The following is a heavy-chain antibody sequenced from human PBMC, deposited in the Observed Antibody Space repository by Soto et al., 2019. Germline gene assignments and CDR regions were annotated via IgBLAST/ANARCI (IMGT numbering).Heavy chain of an antibody. D-gene: IGHD3-22*01. J-gene: IGHJ5*02. Sequence: PSETLSLTCTVSGDSISSSAYYWGWIRQPPGKGLEWIGNIYYSGITYYNPSLRSRVAISVDTSKNQFSLKLSSVTAADAAVYYCARDFLDSSDYTTTWFDPWGQGTLVTVSS. CDR1: GDSISSSAYY. V-gene: IGHV4-39*01. CDR2: IYYSGIT. CDR3: ARDFLDSSDYTTTWFDP.